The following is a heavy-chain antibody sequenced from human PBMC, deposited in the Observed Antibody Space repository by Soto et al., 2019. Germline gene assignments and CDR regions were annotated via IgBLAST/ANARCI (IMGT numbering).Heavy chain of an antibody. CDR3: ARDQAAAVTSDEWGGYFDL. CDR1: GFTFNNYA. V-gene: IGHV3-33*01. D-gene: IGHD4-17*01. Sequence: QVQLVESGGGVVQPGRSLRLSCEASGFTFNNYAMHWVRQAPGKGLEWVAVIWYDGNNKYYADSVLGRFTVSRDNSKNTLSREMKSVRAADTAVYYCARDQAAAVTSDEWGGYFDLWGRGTLVSVSS. J-gene: IGHJ2*01. CDR2: IWYDGNNK.